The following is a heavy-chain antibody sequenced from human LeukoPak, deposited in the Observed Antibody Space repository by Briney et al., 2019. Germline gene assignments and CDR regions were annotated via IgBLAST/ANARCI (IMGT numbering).Heavy chain of an antibody. D-gene: IGHD3-10*01. CDR3: AKGPLWFGELLEGY. V-gene: IGHV3-7*01. CDR2: INQDGSEK. CDR1: GFTFSAHW. J-gene: IGHJ4*02. Sequence: GGSLRLSCAASGFTFSAHWMNWVRQAPGKGLEWVANINQDGSEKYYVDSVKGRFTISRDNSKNTLYLQMNSLRAEDTAVYYCAKGPLWFGELLEGYWGQGTLVTVSS.